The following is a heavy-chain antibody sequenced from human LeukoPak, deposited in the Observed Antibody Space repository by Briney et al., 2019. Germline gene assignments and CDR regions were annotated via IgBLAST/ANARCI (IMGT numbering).Heavy chain of an antibody. CDR2: IYYSGST. CDR3: ARHRIAAAGSSSFDY. Sequence: SETLSLTCTVSGGSISSYYWSWIRQPPGKGLEWIGYIYYSGSTNYNPSLKSRVTISVDTSKNQFSLKLSSVTAADTAVYYCARHRIAAAGSSSFDYWGQGTLVTVSS. J-gene: IGHJ4*02. V-gene: IGHV4-59*08. CDR1: GGSISSYY. D-gene: IGHD6-13*01.